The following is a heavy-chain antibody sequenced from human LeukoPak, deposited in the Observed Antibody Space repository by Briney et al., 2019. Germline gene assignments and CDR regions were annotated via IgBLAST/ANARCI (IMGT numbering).Heavy chain of an antibody. CDR2: IIPIFGTA. Sequence: SVKVSCKASGGTLSSYAIIWVRQAPGQGLEWMGGIIPIFGTANYAQKFQGRVTITTDESTSTAYMELSSLRSEDTAVYYCARVDDDYSNSYWGQGTLVTVSS. CDR3: ARVDDDYSNSY. J-gene: IGHJ4*02. D-gene: IGHD4-11*01. CDR1: GGTLSSYA. V-gene: IGHV1-69*05.